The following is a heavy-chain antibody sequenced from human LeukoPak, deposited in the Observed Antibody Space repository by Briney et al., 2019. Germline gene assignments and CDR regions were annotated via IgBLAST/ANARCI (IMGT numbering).Heavy chain of an antibody. CDR2: IYPGDSDT. D-gene: IGHD4-17*01. V-gene: IGHV5-51*01. CDR1: GYTFTNYW. Sequence: GESLKISCKGSGYTFTNYWIGWVRQMPGKGLEWMGIIYPGDSDTRYNPSFQGQVTIPADKSISTAYLQWSSLKASDTAIYYCARREKTTEIFDHWGQGTLVSVSS. J-gene: IGHJ4*02. CDR3: ARREKTTEIFDH.